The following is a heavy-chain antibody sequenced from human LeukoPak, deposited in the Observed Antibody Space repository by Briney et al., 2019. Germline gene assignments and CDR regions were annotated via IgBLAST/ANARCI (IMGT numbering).Heavy chain of an antibody. J-gene: IGHJ4*02. V-gene: IGHV1-69*01. CDR2: IIPIFGTA. D-gene: IGHD2-2*01. Sequence: GSSVKVSCKASGGTFSSYAISWVRQAPGQGLEWMGGIIPIFGTANYAQKFQGRVTITADESTSTAYMELSSLRSEDTAVYYCASDVHSTADPYDYWGQGTLVTVSS. CDR1: GGTFSSYA. CDR3: ASDVHSTADPYDY.